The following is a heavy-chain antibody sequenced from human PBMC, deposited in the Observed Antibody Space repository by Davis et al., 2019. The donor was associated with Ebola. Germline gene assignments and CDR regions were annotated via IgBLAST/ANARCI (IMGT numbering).Heavy chain of an antibody. Sequence: ASVKVSCKASGYTFTSYGISWVRQAPGQGLEWMGWISAYNGNTNYAQKLQGRVTMTTDTSTSTAYLELSSLRSDDTAMYYCARELLVTGYKCADYWGQGTLVTVSS. D-gene: IGHD3-9*01. V-gene: IGHV1-18*04. CDR1: GYTFTSYG. CDR2: ISAYNGNT. J-gene: IGHJ4*02. CDR3: ARELLVTGYKCADY.